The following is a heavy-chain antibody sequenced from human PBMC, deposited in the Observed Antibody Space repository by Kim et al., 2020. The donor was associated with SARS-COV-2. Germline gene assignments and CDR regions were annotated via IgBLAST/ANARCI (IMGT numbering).Heavy chain of an antibody. V-gene: IGHV3-33*01. CDR2: IWYDGSNK. J-gene: IGHJ6*02. CDR1: GFTFSSYG. CDR3: ARDGSIAVYYYGMDV. D-gene: IGHD6-19*01. Sequence: GGSLRLSCAASGFTFSSYGMHWVRQAPGKGLEWVAVIWYDGSNKYYADSVKGRFTISRDNSKNTLYLQMNSLRAEDTAVYYCARDGSIAVYYYGMDVWGQGTTVTVSS.